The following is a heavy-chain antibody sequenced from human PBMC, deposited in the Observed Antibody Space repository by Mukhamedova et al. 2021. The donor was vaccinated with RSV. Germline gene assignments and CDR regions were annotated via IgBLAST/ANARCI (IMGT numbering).Heavy chain of an antibody. D-gene: IGHD6-19*01. J-gene: IGHJ6*03. CDR3: GCGGSGWRYYYYYYYMDV. V-gene: IGHV1-69*01. Sequence: GRQAPGQGLEWMGGIIPIFGTANYAQKFQGRVTITADESTSTAYMELSSLRSEDTAVYYCGCGGSGWRYYYYYYYMDVWGKGTTV. CDR2: IIPIFGTA.